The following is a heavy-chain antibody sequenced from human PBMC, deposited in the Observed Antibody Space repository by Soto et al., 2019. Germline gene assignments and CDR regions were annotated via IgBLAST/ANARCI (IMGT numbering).Heavy chain of an antibody. Sequence: QVQLVQSGAEVKKPGASVKVSCKTSGYDFFKYNMHWVRQAPGQGLEWMGAINPNGGYTRHAQKFQGRSNLTRGQSPKNVYKELSGLTSADTALYYCTKADSDCVILPDGRPVVDLWGQGALVTVSS. D-gene: IGHD2-15*01. CDR2: INPNGGYT. CDR1: GYDFFKYN. CDR3: TKADSDCVILPDGRPVVDL. V-gene: IGHV1-46*01. J-gene: IGHJ4*02.